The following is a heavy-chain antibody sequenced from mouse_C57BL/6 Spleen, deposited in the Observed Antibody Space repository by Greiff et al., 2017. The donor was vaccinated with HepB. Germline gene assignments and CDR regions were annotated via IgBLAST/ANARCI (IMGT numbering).Heavy chain of an antibody. Sequence: EVQRVESGPGLVKPSQSLSLTCSVTGYSITSGYYWNWIRQFPGNKLEWMGYISYDGGNNYTPSLKNRISITRDTSKNQFFLKLNSVTSEDTATYYCALNYYGSLDYWGQGTTLTVSS. D-gene: IGHD1-1*01. J-gene: IGHJ2*01. CDR3: ALNYYGSLDY. V-gene: IGHV3-6*01. CDR1: GYSITSGYY. CDR2: ISYDGGN.